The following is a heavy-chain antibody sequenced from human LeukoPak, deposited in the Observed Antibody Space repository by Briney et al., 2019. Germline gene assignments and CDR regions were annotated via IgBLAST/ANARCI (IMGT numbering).Heavy chain of an antibody. CDR1: GGTFSSYA. D-gene: IGHD2-2*02. J-gene: IGHJ6*03. V-gene: IGHV1-69*05. Sequence: EASVKVSCKASGGTFSSYAISWVRQAPGQGLEWMGGIIPIFGTANYAQKFQGRVTITTDESTSTAYMELSSLRSEDTAVYYCARGYCSSTSCYTGRYYYMDVWGKGTTVTVSS. CDR3: ARGYCSSTSCYTGRYYYMDV. CDR2: IIPIFGTA.